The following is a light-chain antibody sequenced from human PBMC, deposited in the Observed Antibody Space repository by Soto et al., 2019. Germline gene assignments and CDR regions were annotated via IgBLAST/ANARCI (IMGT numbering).Light chain of an antibody. CDR1: QSVSSW. V-gene: IGKV1-5*01. Sequence: DIPMTQSPSTLSASVGDRITITCRASQSVSSWVAWYHQTPGKDPKILIFDASRLKSEVPSRFSGSESRTEFTLTINSLQPDDFATYYCQQYNGYSTWTFGQATRVEVK. CDR2: DAS. CDR3: QQYNGYSTWT. J-gene: IGKJ1*01.